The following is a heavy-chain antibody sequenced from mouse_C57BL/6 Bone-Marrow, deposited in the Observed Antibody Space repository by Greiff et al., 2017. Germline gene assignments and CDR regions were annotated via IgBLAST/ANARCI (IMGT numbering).Heavy chain of an antibody. CDR2: IYIGNGYT. J-gene: IGHJ4*01. CDR3: ASAYHSNQGAMDY. CDR1: GYTFTSYG. D-gene: IGHD2-5*01. Sequence: VHVKQSGAELVRPGSSVKMSCKTSGYTFTSYGINWVKQRPGQGLEWIGYIYIGNGYTEYNEKFKGKATLTSDTSSSTAYMQLSSLTSEDSAIYFCASAYHSNQGAMDYWGQGTSVTVSS. V-gene: IGHV1-58*01.